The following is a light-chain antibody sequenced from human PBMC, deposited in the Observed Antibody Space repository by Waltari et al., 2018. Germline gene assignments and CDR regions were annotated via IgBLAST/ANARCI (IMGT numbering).Light chain of an antibody. CDR3: HQYKSWPRT. CDR1: QSVGFN. Sequence: EIVMTQSPATLSVSPGDRAPPPCRARQSVGFNLGWYQQRPGQAPRLLIYGASIRANGIPARFSASGSGTEFTLTISSLQSEDFAVYYCHQYKSWPRTFGQGTYVEIK. CDR2: GAS. V-gene: IGKV3-15*01. J-gene: IGKJ1*01.